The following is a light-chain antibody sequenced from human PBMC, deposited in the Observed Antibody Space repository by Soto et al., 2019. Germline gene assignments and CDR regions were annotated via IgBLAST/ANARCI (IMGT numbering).Light chain of an antibody. V-gene: IGLV2-14*03. CDR1: SSDVGGSNY. CDR3: SSHSSSGTLEV. CDR2: DVY. Sequence: QAVLTQPASVSGSPGQSITISCAGTSSDVGGSNYVSWYQQHPGKAPKLMIYDVYNRPSGISNRFSGSKSGNTASLTISGLQAEDEADYYCSSHSSSGTLEVFGAGTKLTVL. J-gene: IGLJ2*01.